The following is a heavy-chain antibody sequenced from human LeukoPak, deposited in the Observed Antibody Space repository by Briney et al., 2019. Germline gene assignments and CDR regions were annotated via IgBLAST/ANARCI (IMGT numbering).Heavy chain of an antibody. J-gene: IGHJ3*02. D-gene: IGHD6-13*01. CDR2: IYSGGST. Sequence: GSLRLSCAASGFTVSSNYMSWVRQAPGKGLEWVSVIYSGGSTYYAGTVKGRFTISRDNSKNTLYLQMNSLRAEDTAVYYCARGGSSWSDAGTFDIWGQGTMVTVSS. CDR3: ARGGSSWSDAGTFDI. CDR1: GFTVSSNY. V-gene: IGHV3-66*01.